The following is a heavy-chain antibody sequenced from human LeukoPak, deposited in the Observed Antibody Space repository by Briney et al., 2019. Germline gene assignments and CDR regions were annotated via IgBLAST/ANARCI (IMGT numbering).Heavy chain of an antibody. CDR3: ARVDPYDFWSGY. Sequence: PGGSLRLSCTASGFTFGDYAMSWFRQAPGKGLEWVSTITGSGGSTYYADSVKGRFTISRDNSKNTLYLQMNSLRVEDTAVYYCARVDPYDFWSGYWGQGTLVTVSS. V-gene: IGHV3-23*01. J-gene: IGHJ4*02. D-gene: IGHD3-3*01. CDR2: ITGSGGST. CDR1: GFTFGDYA.